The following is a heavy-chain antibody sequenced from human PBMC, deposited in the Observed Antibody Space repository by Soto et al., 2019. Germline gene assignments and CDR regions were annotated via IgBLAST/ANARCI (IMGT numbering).Heavy chain of an antibody. CDR2: SSNSGTFT. CDR1: GFSISDHY. V-gene: IGHV3-11*05. D-gene: IGHD3-10*02. Sequence: QVQLVESGGGLVKPGGSLRLTCAASGFSISDHYMSWIRQAPGKGLEWVSYSSNSGTFTKYADSVKGRFSISRDNAKNSLYLEINSLRGEDTAIYYCARSGDNYHVLDYWGQGTPVTVSS. J-gene: IGHJ4*02. CDR3: ARSGDNYHVLDY.